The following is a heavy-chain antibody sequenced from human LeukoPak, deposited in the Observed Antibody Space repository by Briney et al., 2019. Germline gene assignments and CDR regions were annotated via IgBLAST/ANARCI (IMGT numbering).Heavy chain of an antibody. CDR2: ISGSGGST. J-gene: IGHJ4*02. Sequence: GGSLRLSCAASGFTFSSYAMSWVRQAPGKGLEWVSAISGSGGSTYYADSVKGRFIISRDNSKNTLYLQMNSLRAEDTAVYYCAKVMTRTMVRGVPPSDYWGQGTLVTVSS. CDR3: AKVMTRTMVRGVPPSDY. CDR1: GFTFSSYA. V-gene: IGHV3-23*01. D-gene: IGHD3-10*01.